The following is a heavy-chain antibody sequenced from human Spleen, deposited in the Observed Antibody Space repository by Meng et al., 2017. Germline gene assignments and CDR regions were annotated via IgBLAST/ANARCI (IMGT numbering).Heavy chain of an antibody. CDR1: GGSISGGDYY. J-gene: IGHJ4*02. Sequence: QVQLQESGPGLVKPSQTLSLTCTVFGGSISGGDYYWSWIRQPPGKGLEWIGYIHFSGSTYYNPSLNSRITISVDMSRNQFPLRLTSVTSADMAVYYCARVGACSGGSCYFRLFDYWGQGTLVTVSS. CDR2: IHFSGST. CDR3: ARVGACSGGSCYFRLFDY. V-gene: IGHV4-30-4*01. D-gene: IGHD2-15*01.